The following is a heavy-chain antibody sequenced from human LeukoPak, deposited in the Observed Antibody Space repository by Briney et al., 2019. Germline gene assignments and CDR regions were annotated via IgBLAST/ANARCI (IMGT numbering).Heavy chain of an antibody. V-gene: IGHV3-48*01. D-gene: IGHD3-22*01. CDR2: ISSSGSTI. CDR3: ARARDAYYYDSSGYYHGV. CDR1: GFTFSNYN. J-gene: IGHJ4*02. Sequence: GGSLRLSCAASGFTFSNYNMNWVRQAPGKGLEWVSYISSSGSTIYYADSVKGRFTISRDNAKNSLYLQMNSLRAEDTAVYYCARARDAYYYDSSGYYHGVWGQGTLVTVSS.